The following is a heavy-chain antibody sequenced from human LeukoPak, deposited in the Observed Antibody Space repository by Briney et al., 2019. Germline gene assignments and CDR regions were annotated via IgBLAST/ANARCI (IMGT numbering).Heavy chain of an antibody. Sequence: GGSLRLSCAASGFTFSSYAMSWVRQAPGKGLEWVSAISGCGGSTYYADSVKGRFTISRDNSKNTLYLQMNSLRAEDTAVYYCAKAGGGLEYYFDYWGQGTLVTVSS. CDR3: AKAGGGLEYYFDY. D-gene: IGHD3-3*01. V-gene: IGHV3-23*01. CDR2: ISGCGGST. J-gene: IGHJ4*02. CDR1: GFTFSSYA.